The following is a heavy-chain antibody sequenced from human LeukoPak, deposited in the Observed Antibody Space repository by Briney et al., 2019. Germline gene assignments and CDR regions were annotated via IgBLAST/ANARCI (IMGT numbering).Heavy chain of an antibody. J-gene: IGHJ6*02. D-gene: IGHD1/OR15-1a*01. CDR1: GCSISSYY. CDR3: ARVDMNSMDV. V-gene: IGHV4-59*01. Sequence: SETLSLTCTVSGCSISSYYWSWIRQPPGKGLEWIGYIYYSGSTNYNPSLKSRVTISVDTSKNQFSLKLNSVTAADTAVYYCARVDMNSMDVWGQGTTVTVSS. CDR2: IYYSGST.